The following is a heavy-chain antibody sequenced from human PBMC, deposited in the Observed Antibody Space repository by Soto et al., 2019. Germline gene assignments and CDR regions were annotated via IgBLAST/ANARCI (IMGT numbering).Heavy chain of an antibody. CDR2: IFHSGSA. V-gene: IGHV4-31*02. CDR3: ARDRGRYCPTSSCPKGSYYGMDV. Sequence: SETLSLTCSVSGGSINSASYYWSWVHHLPGNGLELIGHIFHSGSAYYNAFLKTRLSISVDTSKNQFSLKLNSVTAADTAAYYCARDRGRYCPTSSCPKGSYYGMDVWGQGTTVTVSS. D-gene: IGHD2-8*01. J-gene: IGHJ6*02. CDR1: GGSINSASYY.